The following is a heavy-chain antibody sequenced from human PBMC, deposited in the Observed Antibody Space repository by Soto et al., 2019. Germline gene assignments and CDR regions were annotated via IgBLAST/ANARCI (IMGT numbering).Heavy chain of an antibody. CDR2: IIPIFGTA. CDR1: GGTFSSYA. Sequence: ASVKVSCKASGGTFSSYAISWVRQAPGQGLEWMGGIIPIFGTANYAQKFQGRVTITADKSTSAAYMELSSLRSEDTAVYYCARGISHYYDSSGYTWLWGQGTLVTVYS. J-gene: IGHJ4*02. D-gene: IGHD3-22*01. V-gene: IGHV1-69*06. CDR3: ARGISHYYDSSGYTWL.